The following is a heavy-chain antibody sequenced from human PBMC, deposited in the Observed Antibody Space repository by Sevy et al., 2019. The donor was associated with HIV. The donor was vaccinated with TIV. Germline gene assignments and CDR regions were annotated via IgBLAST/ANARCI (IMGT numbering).Heavy chain of an antibody. CDR1: GFTFSSYP. Sequence: GGSLRLSCATSGFTFSSYPMHWVRQAPGKGLEWVAIISSDGSYQYYADSVKGRFTISRDNSKSTVFLHLNSLRGEDTAAYYCARSSLAVAGSYGLDVWGHGTTVTVSS. J-gene: IGHJ6*02. CDR3: ARSSLAVAGSYGLDV. D-gene: IGHD6-19*01. V-gene: IGHV3-30*04. CDR2: ISSDGSYQ.